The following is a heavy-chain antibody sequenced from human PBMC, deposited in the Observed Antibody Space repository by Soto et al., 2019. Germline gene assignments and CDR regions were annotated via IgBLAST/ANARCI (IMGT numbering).Heavy chain of an antibody. D-gene: IGHD2-21*01. CDR3: ANLFDFDY. Sequence: VGSLRLSCAASAFTFSNHWFHWVRQAPGKGLVWVSGINADGSLTFYADSVKGRFTVSRDNAKNTLNLQMNSLRVEDTAVYYCANLFDFDYWGQGALVTVS. CDR2: INADGSLT. J-gene: IGHJ4*02. V-gene: IGHV3-74*01. CDR1: AFTFSNHW.